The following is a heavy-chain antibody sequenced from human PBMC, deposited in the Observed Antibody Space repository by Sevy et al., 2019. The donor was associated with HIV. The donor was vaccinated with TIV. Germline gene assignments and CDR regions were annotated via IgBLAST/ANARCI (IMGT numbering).Heavy chain of an antibody. CDR2: INSDGSST. D-gene: IGHD3-22*01. J-gene: IGHJ4*02. CDR1: GFTFSSYW. Sequence: GGSLRLSCAASGFTFSSYWMHWVRQAPGKGLVWVSRINSDGSSTSYADSVKGRFTISRDNAKNTLYLQMNSLRAEDTAVYYCARVGYYYESSGYYVFDYWGQGTLVTVSS. CDR3: ARVGYYYESSGYYVFDY. V-gene: IGHV3-74*01.